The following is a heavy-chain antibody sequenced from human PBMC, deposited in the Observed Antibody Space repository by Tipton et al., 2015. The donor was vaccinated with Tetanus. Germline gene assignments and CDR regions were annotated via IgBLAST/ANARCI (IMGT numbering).Heavy chain of an antibody. CDR3: ARATSTGPAYNWFDP. V-gene: IGHV4-59*12. J-gene: IGHJ5*02. Sequence: TLSLTCTVSGGSISGSYWNWIRQPPGKGLEWIGYVYYSGTTHYNPSLKSRVTISIDRSKNQLSLKLTSVTAADTAVYYCARATSTGPAYNWFDPWGQGTLVTVSS. CDR1: GGSISGSY. D-gene: IGHD2-8*02. CDR2: VYYSGTT.